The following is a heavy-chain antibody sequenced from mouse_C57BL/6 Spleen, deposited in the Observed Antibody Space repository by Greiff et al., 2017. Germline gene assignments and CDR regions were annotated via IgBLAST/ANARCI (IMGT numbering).Heavy chain of an antibody. J-gene: IGHJ2*01. CDR3: ARDHGSSQYYFDY. V-gene: IGHV5-4*01. CDR1: GFTFSSYA. D-gene: IGHD1-1*01. Sequence: DVMLVESGGGLVKPGGSLKLSCAASGFTFSSYAMSWVRQTPEKRLEWVATISDGGSYTYYPDNVKGRFTISRDNAKNNLYLQMSHLKSEDTAMYYCARDHGSSQYYFDYWGQGTTLTVSS. CDR2: ISDGGSYT.